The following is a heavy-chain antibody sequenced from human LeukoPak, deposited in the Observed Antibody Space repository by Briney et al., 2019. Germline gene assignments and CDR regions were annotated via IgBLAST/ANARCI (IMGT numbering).Heavy chain of an antibody. Sequence: SETLSLTCTVSGGSISSGSYYWSWIRQPAGKGLEWIGRIYTSGSTNYNPSLKSRATISVDTSKNQFSLKLSSVTAADTAVYYCARGYSSSWYLNWFDPWGQGTLVTVSS. CDR2: IYTSGST. CDR1: GGSISSGSYY. D-gene: IGHD6-13*01. V-gene: IGHV4-61*02. CDR3: ARGYSSSWYLNWFDP. J-gene: IGHJ5*02.